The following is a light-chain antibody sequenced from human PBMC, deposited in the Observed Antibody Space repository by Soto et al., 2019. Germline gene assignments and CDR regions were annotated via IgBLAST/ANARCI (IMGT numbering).Light chain of an antibody. CDR1: SSDVGGYNY. CDR2: DVS. J-gene: IGLJ1*01. CDR3: SSYTSSSTYV. V-gene: IGLV2-14*01. Sequence: QSVLTQPASVSGSPGQSITISCTGTSSDVGGYNYVSWYQQHPGKAPKLMIYDVSNRPSGVSNRFSCSKSGNTASLTISGLHAEDEADYYCSSYTSSSTYVFVTGTKVTVL.